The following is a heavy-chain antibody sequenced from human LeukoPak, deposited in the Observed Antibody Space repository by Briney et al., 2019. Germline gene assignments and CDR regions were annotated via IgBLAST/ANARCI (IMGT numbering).Heavy chain of an antibody. CDR2: INPNSSGT. D-gene: IGHD3-22*01. CDR1: GYTFTGYY. Sequence: ASVKVSCKASGYTFTGYYMHWVRQAPGQGLEWMGWINPNSSGTNYAQKFQGRVTMTRDTSISTAYMELSRLRSDDTAVYYCARVPDYYDSSGYYSSGIDYWGQGTLVTVSS. J-gene: IGHJ4*02. CDR3: ARVPDYYDSSGYYSSGIDY. V-gene: IGHV1-2*02.